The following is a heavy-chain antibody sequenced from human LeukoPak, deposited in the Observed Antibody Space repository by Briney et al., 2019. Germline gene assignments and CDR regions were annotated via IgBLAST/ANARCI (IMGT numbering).Heavy chain of an antibody. Sequence: ASVKVSCKASAYTFISYDMHWVRQAPGPGLEWMGIINPSGGYTSYTDYAQKFQGRVTMTRDMSTSTVYIELSSLRSEDTAVYYCARDYQGFDYWRQGTLVSVCS. J-gene: IGHJ4*02. D-gene: IGHD2-2*01. CDR3: ARDYQGFDY. V-gene: IGHV1-46*01. CDR2: INPSGGYT. CDR1: AYTFISYD.